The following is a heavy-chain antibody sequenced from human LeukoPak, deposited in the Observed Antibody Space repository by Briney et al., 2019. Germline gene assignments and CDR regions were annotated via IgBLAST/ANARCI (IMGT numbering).Heavy chain of an antibody. CDR2: ISYDGSNK. V-gene: IGHV3-30*18. J-gene: IGHJ3*02. D-gene: IGHD3/OR15-3a*01. CDR1: GFPFSHFG. CDR3: AKVARTGYLTDAFDI. Sequence: GSLRLSFAASGFPFSHFGMHRVRQAPGKGLEGVAVISYDGSNKYYADSVKGRFTISRDNSKNTLYLQMNSLRAEDTAVYYCAKVARTGYLTDAFDIWGQGTMVTVSS.